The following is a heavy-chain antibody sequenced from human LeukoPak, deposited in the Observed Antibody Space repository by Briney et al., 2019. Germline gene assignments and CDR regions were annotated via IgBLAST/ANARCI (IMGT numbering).Heavy chain of an antibody. CDR2: IYPGDSDT. CDR1: GDSFTSYW. Sequence: GESLKISCKGSGDSFTSYWMGWVSQMPGKGLEWMGIIYPGDSDTRYSPSFQGQVTISADKSISTAYLQWSSLKASDTAMYYCARVGYCSSTSCYRDPNVDYWGQGTLVTVSS. CDR3: ARVGYCSSTSCYRDPNVDY. J-gene: IGHJ4*02. V-gene: IGHV5-51*01. D-gene: IGHD2-2*02.